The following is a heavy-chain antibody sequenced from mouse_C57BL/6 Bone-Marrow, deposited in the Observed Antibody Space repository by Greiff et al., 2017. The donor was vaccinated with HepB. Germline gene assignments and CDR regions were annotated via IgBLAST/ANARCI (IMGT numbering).Heavy chain of an antibody. V-gene: IGHV5-6*01. CDR3: AGHNYSNYRFAY. D-gene: IGHD2-5*01. Sequence: EVKLMESGGDLVKPGGSLKLSCAASGFTFSSYGMSWVRQTPDKRLEWVATISSGGSYTYYPDSVKGRYTISRDNAKNTRYLQMSSLKSEDTAMYYCAGHNYSNYRFAYWGRGTRVTVSA. CDR2: ISSGGSYT. CDR1: GFTFSSYG. J-gene: IGHJ3*01.